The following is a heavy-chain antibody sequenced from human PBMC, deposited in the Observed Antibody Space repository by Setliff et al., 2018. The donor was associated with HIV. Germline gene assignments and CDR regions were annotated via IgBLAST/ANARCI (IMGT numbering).Heavy chain of an antibody. CDR2: IIPIFGTP. CDR1: GGTLSIYT. J-gene: IGHJ4*02. Sequence: SVKVSCKASGGTLSIYTINWVRQAPGQGLEWMGGIIPIFGTPNFAPKFQGRVTITADESTKTAYMELSSLSSEDTAVYYCATPLDATMGRDYWGQGTLVTVSS. D-gene: IGHD5-18*01. CDR3: ATPLDATMGRDY. V-gene: IGHV1-69*13.